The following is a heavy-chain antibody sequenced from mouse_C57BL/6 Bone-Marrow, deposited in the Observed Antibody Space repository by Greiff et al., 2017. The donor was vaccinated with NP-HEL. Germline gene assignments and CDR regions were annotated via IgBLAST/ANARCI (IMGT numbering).Heavy chain of an antibody. CDR2: INPYNGGT. CDR3: ARAGIYSAY. CDR1: GYTFTDYY. J-gene: IGHJ3*01. D-gene: IGHD2-1*01. Sequence: SGPVLVKPGASVKMSCKASGYTFTDYYMNWVKQSHGKSLEWIGVINPYNGGTSYNQKFKGKATLTVDKSSSTAYMELNSLTSEDSAVYYCARAGIYSAYWGQGTLVTVSA. V-gene: IGHV1-19*01.